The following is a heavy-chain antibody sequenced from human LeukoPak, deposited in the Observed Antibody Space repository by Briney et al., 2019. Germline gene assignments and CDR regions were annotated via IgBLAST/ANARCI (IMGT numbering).Heavy chain of an antibody. D-gene: IGHD3-22*01. V-gene: IGHV3-9*01. CDR3: ARTGHDSSGYWPYYGMDV. CDR2: ISWNSGSI. Sequence: AGGSLRLSCAASGFTFDDYAMHWVRQAPGKGLEWVSGISWNSGSIGYADSVKGRFTISRDNAKNSLYLQMNSLRAEDTAVYYCARTGHDSSGYWPYYGMDVWGQGTTVTVSS. CDR1: GFTFDDYA. J-gene: IGHJ6*02.